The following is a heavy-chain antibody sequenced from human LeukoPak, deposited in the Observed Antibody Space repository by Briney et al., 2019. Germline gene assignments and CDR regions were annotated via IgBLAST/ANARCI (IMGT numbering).Heavy chain of an antibody. J-gene: IGHJ4*02. V-gene: IGHV4-4*07. Sequence: SETLSLTCTVSGGSLSRYSWSWIRQPAGKRLEWIGRIYTSGSTSYNPSLTSRVSMSLDTSKKQISLTLSSVTAADTAVYYCARETLPSPDFWGQGTLVTVPS. CDR1: GGSLSRYS. CDR2: IYTSGST. D-gene: IGHD2/OR15-2a*01. CDR3: ARETLPSPDF.